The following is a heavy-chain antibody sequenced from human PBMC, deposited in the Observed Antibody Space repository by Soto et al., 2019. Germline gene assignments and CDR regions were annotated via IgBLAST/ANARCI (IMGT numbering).Heavy chain of an antibody. J-gene: IGHJ6*02. D-gene: IGHD2-21*02. V-gene: IGHV3-48*02. CDR1: GFTFSSYS. CDR3: AREYCGGDCYSFGYYGMDV. CDR2: ISSSSSTI. Sequence: GSLRLSCAASGFTFSSYSMNWVRQAPGKGLEWVSYISSSSSTIYYADSVKGRFTISRDNAKNSLYLQMNSLRDEDTAVYYCAREYCGGDCYSFGYYGMDVWGQGTTVTVSS.